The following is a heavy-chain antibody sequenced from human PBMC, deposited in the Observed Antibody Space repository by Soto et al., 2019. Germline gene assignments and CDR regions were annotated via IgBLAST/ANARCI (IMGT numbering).Heavy chain of an antibody. CDR3: ARAGYAHGSDI. V-gene: IGHV3-72*01. CDR2: TRNKGNNYIT. D-gene: IGHD2-8*01. CDR1: GFTSSDHD. Sequence: VQLVESGGGLVQPEWSLRLSCVVSGFTSSDHDMHWVRQAPGKGLEWVGRTRNKGNNYITDYAASVKGRFTISRDVSRNSLYLQMNSLKIEDTAVYYCARAGYAHGSDIWGQGTTVTVSS. J-gene: IGHJ6*02.